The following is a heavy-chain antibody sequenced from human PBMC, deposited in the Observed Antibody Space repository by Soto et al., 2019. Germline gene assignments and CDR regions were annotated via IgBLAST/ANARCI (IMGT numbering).Heavy chain of an antibody. V-gene: IGHV3-7*05. D-gene: IGHD3-22*01. Sequence: PGGSLRLSCAASGFTFSTYWMSWVRQAPGKGLEWVANIKPDGNEKYYVDSVKGRFTISRDNAKNSLYLQMNSLRAEDTAVYFCARVYDSDGSTYRPVDYWGQGTLVTVSS. J-gene: IGHJ4*02. CDR2: IKPDGNEK. CDR3: ARVYDSDGSTYRPVDY. CDR1: GFTFSTYW.